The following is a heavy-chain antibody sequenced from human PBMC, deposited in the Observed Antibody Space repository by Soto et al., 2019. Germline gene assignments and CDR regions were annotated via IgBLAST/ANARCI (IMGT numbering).Heavy chain of an antibody. D-gene: IGHD6-19*01. J-gene: IGHJ6*02. CDR1: GGSISTYY. CDR3: ASDRSSGWDQGYGMDV. CDR2: IYYSGST. Sequence: KTSETLSLTCTVSGGSISTYYWSWIRQPPGKGLEWIGYIYYSGSTSYNPSLKSRVTISVDTSKNQFSLKLRSVTAADTAVSYCASDRSSGWDQGYGMDVWGQGTTVTVSS. V-gene: IGHV4-59*01.